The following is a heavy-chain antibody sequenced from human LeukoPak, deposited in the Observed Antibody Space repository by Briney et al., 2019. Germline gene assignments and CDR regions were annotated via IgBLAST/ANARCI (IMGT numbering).Heavy chain of an antibody. CDR1: GFPFSGYE. Sequence: GGSLRLSCAASGFPFSGYEMNWVRQAPGKGLEWVSYISSSATTIYYADSVKGRFTISRDNAKNSLYLQMNSLRAEDTAVYYCAKERNYDRSWGGQGTLVTVSS. CDR3: AKERNYDRSW. CDR2: ISSSATTI. J-gene: IGHJ4*02. V-gene: IGHV3-48*03. D-gene: IGHD3-10*02.